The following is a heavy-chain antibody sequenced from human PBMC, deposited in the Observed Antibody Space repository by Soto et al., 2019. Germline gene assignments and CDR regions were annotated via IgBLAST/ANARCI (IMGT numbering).Heavy chain of an antibody. CDR3: AKALARMSAAPYYFDY. J-gene: IGHJ4*02. CDR2: IYTRGNT. CDR1: GFTVGSNY. V-gene: IGHV3-53*01. D-gene: IGHD6-13*01. Sequence: LRLSCVASGFTVGSNYMTWVRQAPGKGLEWVSLIYTRGNTHYADSVKGRFTISRDNSKNTLYLQMNSLRVEDTAMYYCAKALARMSAAPYYFDYWGQGTLVTVSS.